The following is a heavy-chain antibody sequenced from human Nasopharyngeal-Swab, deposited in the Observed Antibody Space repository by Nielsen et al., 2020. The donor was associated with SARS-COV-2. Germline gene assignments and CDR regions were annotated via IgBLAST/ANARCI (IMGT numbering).Heavy chain of an antibody. Sequence: WGRQAPGQRCGWLGWINAGNGNTKYSQKFQGRVTITRDTSASTAYMELSSLRSEDTAVYYCARDGGDYYDSSGYYPPFDYWGQGTLVTVSS. D-gene: IGHD3-22*01. CDR2: INAGNGNT. CDR3: ARDGGDYYDSSGYYPPFDY. J-gene: IGHJ4*02. V-gene: IGHV1-3*01.